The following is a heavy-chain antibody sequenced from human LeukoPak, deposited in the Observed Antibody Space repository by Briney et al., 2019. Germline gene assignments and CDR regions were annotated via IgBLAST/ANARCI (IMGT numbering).Heavy chain of an antibody. CDR1: GFTVSNNY. CDR2: INSGGST. V-gene: IGHV3-66*01. Sequence: GGSLRLSCAASGFTVSNNYMSWVRQAPGKGLEWVALINSGGSTYYADFVKGRFTISRDNSKNTLYLQMSSLRAEDTAVYYCAGFSHKGVWGQGTTVTVSS. J-gene: IGHJ6*02. CDR3: AGFSHKGV.